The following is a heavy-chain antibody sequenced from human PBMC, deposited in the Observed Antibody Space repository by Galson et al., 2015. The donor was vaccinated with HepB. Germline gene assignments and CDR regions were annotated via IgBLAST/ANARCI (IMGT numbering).Heavy chain of an antibody. V-gene: IGHV3-30*04. D-gene: IGHD6-13*01. CDR3: AREGSPQTSSWYAFEV. J-gene: IGHJ3*01. CDR1: FTFSGYA. Sequence: SLRLSCAASFTFSGYAMHWVHQAPGKGLEWVALISYDGTFKNYGDSVKGRFTVSRDNFKNTLYLQMNSLRPEDTAVYYCAREGSPQTSSWYAFEVWGQGTMVTVSP. CDR2: ISYDGTFK.